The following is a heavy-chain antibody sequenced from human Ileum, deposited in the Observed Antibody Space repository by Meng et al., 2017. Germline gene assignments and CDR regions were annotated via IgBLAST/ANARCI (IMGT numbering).Heavy chain of an antibody. V-gene: IGHV1-18*01. D-gene: IGHD3-22*01. CDR1: GYRFTSYG. J-gene: IGHJ4*02. CDR3: ASDGYYYDSCGYTY. CDR2: TSAYNGNT. Sequence: QVQLVQSGAEVKKPGASVKVSCKASGYRFTSYGISWVRQAPGQGLEWMGWTSAYNGNTNYAQKLQGRLTLTTDTSTSTVYMELRSLTSDDTAVYYCASDGYYYDSCGYTYWGQGTLVTVSS.